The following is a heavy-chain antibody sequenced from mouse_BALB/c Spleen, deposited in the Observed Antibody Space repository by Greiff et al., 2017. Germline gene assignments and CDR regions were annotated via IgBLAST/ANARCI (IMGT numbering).Heavy chain of an antibody. CDR2: IRNKANGYTT. J-gene: IGHJ4*01. V-gene: IGHV7-3*02. D-gene: IGHD1-1*01. Sequence: EVKLVESGGGLVQPGGSLRLSCATSGFTFPDYYMSWVRQPPGKALEWLGFIRNKANGYTTEYSASVKGRFTISRDNSQSILYLQMNTLRAEDSATYYCARGGTTVVANAMDYWGQGTSVTVSS. CDR1: GFTFPDYY. CDR3: ARGGTTVVANAMDY.